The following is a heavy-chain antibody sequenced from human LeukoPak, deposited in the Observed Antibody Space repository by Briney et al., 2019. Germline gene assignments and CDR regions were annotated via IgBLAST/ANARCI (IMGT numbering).Heavy chain of an antibody. J-gene: IGHJ4*02. V-gene: IGHV3-21*01. CDR2: ISSSNNYI. CDR1: GFTFSSYS. Sequence: GGSLRLSCAASGFTFSSYSMNWVRQAPAKGLEWVSSISSSNNYIYYADSVKGRFTISRDNAKNSLYLQMNSLRAEDTAVYYCARVGELAPIDYWGQGILVTVSS. CDR3: ARVGELAPIDY. D-gene: IGHD6-13*01.